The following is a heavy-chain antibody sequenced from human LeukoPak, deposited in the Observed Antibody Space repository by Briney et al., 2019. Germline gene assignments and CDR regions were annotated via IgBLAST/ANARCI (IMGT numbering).Heavy chain of an antibody. CDR2: IKTDGSAT. V-gene: IGHV3-74*01. Sequence: GGSPRLSCAASGFTFSNYWMHWVRQAPGKGLVWVSRIKTDGSATNYADPEKGRFTISRDNAKNTLYLQMNNLRAEDTGIYYCARGRYSGYEGGSDYWGQGTLVTVSS. J-gene: IGHJ4*02. CDR3: ARGRYSGYEGGSDY. D-gene: IGHD5-12*01. CDR1: GFTFSNYW.